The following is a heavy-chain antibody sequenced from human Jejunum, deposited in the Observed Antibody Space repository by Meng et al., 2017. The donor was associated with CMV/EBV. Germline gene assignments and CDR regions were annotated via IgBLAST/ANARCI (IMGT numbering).Heavy chain of an antibody. CDR2: IYPGDSDT. J-gene: IGHJ5*02. CDR3: ARRYCSSTSCYNGFDP. Sequence: GYSFTSYWIGWVRQMPGKGLEWMGIIYPGDSDTRYSPSFQGQVTISADKSISTAYLQWSSLKASDTAMYYCARRYCSSTSCYNGFDPWGQGTLVTVSS. CDR1: GYSFTSYW. V-gene: IGHV5-51*01. D-gene: IGHD2-2*01.